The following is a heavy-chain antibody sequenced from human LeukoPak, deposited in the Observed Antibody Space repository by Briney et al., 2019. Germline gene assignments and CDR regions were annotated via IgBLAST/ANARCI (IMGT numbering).Heavy chain of an antibody. CDR1: GGTFSSYA. V-gene: IGHV1-69*06. CDR3: ARGGRGYSGYDSGYYFDY. CDR2: IIPIFGTA. Sequence: SVKVSCKASGGTFSSYAISWVRQAPGQGLEWMGGIIPIFGTANYAQKFQGRVTITADKSTSTAYMELSSLRSDDTAVYYCARGGRGYSGYDSGYYFDYWGQGTLVTASS. D-gene: IGHD5-12*01. J-gene: IGHJ4*02.